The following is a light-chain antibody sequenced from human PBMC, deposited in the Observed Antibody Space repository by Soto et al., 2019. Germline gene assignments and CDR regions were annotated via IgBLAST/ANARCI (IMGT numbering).Light chain of an antibody. V-gene: IGKV3-15*01. CDR2: GAS. J-gene: IGKJ1*01. Sequence: EIVLTQSPATLSVSPGERATLSCSASQSVSSNLAWYQQKPGQAPSLLIYGASTRATGVPARFSGSGSGPEFTLAISTLMSDDSAGYYCQQYNGWPTFGQGTRGEIK. CDR3: QQYNGWPT. CDR1: QSVSSN.